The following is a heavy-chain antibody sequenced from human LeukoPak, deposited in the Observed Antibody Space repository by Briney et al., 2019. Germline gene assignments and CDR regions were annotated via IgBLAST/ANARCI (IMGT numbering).Heavy chain of an antibody. CDR2: IYYSGST. J-gene: IGHJ6*02. D-gene: IGHD6-13*01. Sequence: PSETLSLTCTVSGGSISSYYWSWIRQPPGKGLEWIGYIYYSGSTNYNPSLKSRVTISVDTSKNQFSLKLSSVTAADTAVYYCARDAVSWYVSYYYYYGMDVWGQGTTVAVSS. V-gene: IGHV4-59*01. CDR1: GGSISSYY. CDR3: ARDAVSWYVSYYYYYGMDV.